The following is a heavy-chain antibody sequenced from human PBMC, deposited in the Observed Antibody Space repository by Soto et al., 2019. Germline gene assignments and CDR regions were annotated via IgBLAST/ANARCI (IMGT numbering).Heavy chain of an antibody. Sequence: ASVKVSCKASGGTFSSYAISWVRQAPRQGLEWMGGIIPIFGTANYAQKFQGRVTITADESTSTAYMELSSLRSEDTAVYYCARDGIVGAPTGRVDYYYGMDVWGQGTTVTVSS. D-gene: IGHD1-26*01. CDR1: GGTFSSYA. V-gene: IGHV1-69*13. CDR2: IIPIFGTA. J-gene: IGHJ6*02. CDR3: ARDGIVGAPTGRVDYYYGMDV.